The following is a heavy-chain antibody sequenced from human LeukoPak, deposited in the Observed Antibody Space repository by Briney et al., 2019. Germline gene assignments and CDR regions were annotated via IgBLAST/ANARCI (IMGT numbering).Heavy chain of an antibody. Sequence: PSETLSLTCTVSGYSISSGYYWGWIRQSPGKGLEWIGSIYHTGSTYYNPSLKSRVTISVDTSKNQFSLKLTSVTAADTAVYYCARVHGYSYGYVDYWGQGTLVTVSS. CDR1: GYSISSGYY. CDR3: ARVHGYSYGYVDY. CDR2: IYHTGST. J-gene: IGHJ4*02. V-gene: IGHV4-38-2*02. D-gene: IGHD5-18*01.